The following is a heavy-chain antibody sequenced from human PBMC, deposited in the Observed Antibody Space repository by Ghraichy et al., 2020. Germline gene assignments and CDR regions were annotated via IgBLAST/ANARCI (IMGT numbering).Heavy chain of an antibody. CDR1: GGSISNSNYY. CDR3: ARDVGQPGAFDI. D-gene: IGHD1-26*01. Sequence: SETLSLTCTVSGGSISNSNYYWGWIRQPPGKGLEWIGRIYYTGSTHYNPSLKSRVTISVDTSKNQFSLKLSSVTAADTAVYYCARDVGQPGAFDIWGQGTMVTVSS. J-gene: IGHJ3*02. V-gene: IGHV4-39*07. CDR2: IYYTGST.